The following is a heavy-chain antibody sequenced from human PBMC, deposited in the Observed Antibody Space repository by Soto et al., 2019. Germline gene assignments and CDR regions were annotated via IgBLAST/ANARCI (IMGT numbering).Heavy chain of an antibody. CDR3: AKLTTGDDYGEPSWFDP. Sequence: QVQLVQSGAEVKKPGASVKVSCKASGYTFTSYGISWVRQAPGQGLEWMGWISAYNGNTNYAQKLQGRVTMTTDTTTSTAYMELRRLRSDDTAVYYGAKLTTGDDYGEPSWFDPWGQGTLVTVSS. CDR2: ISAYNGNT. D-gene: IGHD4-17*01. V-gene: IGHV1-18*01. CDR1: GYTFTSYG. J-gene: IGHJ5*02.